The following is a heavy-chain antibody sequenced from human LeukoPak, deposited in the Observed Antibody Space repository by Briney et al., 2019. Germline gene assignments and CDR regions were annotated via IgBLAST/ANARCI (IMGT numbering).Heavy chain of an antibody. V-gene: IGHV4-34*01. Sequence: SETLSLTCAVYGGSFSGYYWSWIRQPPGKGLEWIGEINHSGSTNYDPSLKSRVTISVDTSKNQFSLKLSSVTAADTAVYYCARGRGAWVVTTRWFDPWGQGTLVTVSS. J-gene: IGHJ5*02. D-gene: IGHD2-21*02. CDR2: INHSGST. CDR3: ARGRGAWVVTTRWFDP. CDR1: GGSFSGYY.